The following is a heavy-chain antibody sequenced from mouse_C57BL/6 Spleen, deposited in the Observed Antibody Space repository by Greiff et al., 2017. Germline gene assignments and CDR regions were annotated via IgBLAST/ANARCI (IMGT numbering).Heavy chain of an antibody. D-gene: IGHD1-1*01. CDR1: GYTFTDYE. J-gene: IGHJ2*01. CDR3: TRSVFITTYYFDN. Sequence: QVQLQQSGAELVRPGASVTLSCKASGYTFTDYEMHWVKQTPVHGLEWIGAIDPETGGTAYNQKFKGKAILTADKSSSTAYMELRSLTSEDSAVYYCTRSVFITTYYFDNWGQGTTLTVSS. CDR2: IDPETGGT. V-gene: IGHV1-15*01.